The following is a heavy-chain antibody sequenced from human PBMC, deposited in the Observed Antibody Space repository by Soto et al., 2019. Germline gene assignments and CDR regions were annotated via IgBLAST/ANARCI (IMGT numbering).Heavy chain of an antibody. Sequence: GGSLRLSCAASGFTFSSYWMSWVRQAPGKGLEWVANIKPDGSAKFYVDSVKGRFSISRDNAKNSLYLQMNSLRADDTAIYYCASNSDYRFDFWGQGALVTVSS. CDR2: IKPDGSAK. CDR3: ASNSDYRFDF. V-gene: IGHV3-7*01. CDR1: GFTFSSYW. J-gene: IGHJ4*02. D-gene: IGHD3-16*01.